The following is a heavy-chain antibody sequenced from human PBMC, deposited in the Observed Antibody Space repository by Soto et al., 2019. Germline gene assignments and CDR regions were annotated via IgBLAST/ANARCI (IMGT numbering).Heavy chain of an antibody. D-gene: IGHD1-1*01. V-gene: IGHV4-31*03. CDR3: ASSTTPRYFDY. Sequence: QVQLQESGPGRVKPSQTLSLTCTVSGGSVSSGDYYWSWIRQHPGKGLEWIGYIYFSGHTYYNPSLKSRVTISEDASKNHFSLQLSSVTAADTAVYYCASSTTPRYFDYWGQGTLVTVSS. CDR1: GGSVSSGDYY. CDR2: IYFSGHT. J-gene: IGHJ4*02.